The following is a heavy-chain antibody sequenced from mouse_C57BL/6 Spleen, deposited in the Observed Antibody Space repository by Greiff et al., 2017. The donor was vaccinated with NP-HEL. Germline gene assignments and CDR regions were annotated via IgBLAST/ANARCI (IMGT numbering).Heavy chain of an antibody. CDR1: GYTFTSYW. CDR3: ARDYDYDGEGYYFDY. J-gene: IGHJ2*01. D-gene: IGHD2-4*01. V-gene: IGHV1-61*01. CDR2: IYPSDSET. Sequence: QVQLQQPGAELVRPGSSVKLSCKASGYTFTSYWMDWVRQRPGQGLEWIGNIYPSDSETHYNQKFKDKATLTVDKSSSTAYMQLSSLTSEDSAVYYCARDYDYDGEGYYFDYWGQGTTLTVSS.